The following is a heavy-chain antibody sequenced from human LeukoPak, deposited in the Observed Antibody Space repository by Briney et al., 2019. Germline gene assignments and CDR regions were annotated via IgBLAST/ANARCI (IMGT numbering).Heavy chain of an antibody. Sequence: TGGSLRLSCSASGFTFSSCSMHWVRQAPGKGLEYVSAISTDGGTTYYADSVKGRFTISRDNSKNTLYLQMSSLRVEDTAVYYCVKTGLTYGGNSVDYWGQGTLVTVSS. CDR1: GFTFSSCS. V-gene: IGHV3-64D*06. D-gene: IGHD4-23*01. CDR2: ISTDGGTT. CDR3: VKTGLTYGGNSVDY. J-gene: IGHJ4*02.